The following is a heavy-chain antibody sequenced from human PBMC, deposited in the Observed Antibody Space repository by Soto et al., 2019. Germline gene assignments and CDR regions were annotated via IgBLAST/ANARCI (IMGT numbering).Heavy chain of an antibody. Sequence: EVQLVESGGGLVAPGGSQRLSCVASGFALTTSTMNWVRQAPGTGLEWVSSINGRSNYKYYSDSVKGRFTVSRDNAQNSLFLQMSRLGPEDTAVYYCVREDGVVGASSAFDSWGQGTLVTVSS. CDR1: GFALTTST. CDR2: INGRSNYK. D-gene: IGHD1-26*01. J-gene: IGHJ4*02. V-gene: IGHV3-21*02. CDR3: VREDGVVGASSAFDS.